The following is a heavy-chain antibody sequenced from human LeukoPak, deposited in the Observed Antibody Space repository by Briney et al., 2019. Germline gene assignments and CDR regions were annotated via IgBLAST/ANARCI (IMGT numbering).Heavy chain of an antibody. Sequence: PSETLSLTCAVYGGSFSGYYWSWIRQPPGKGLEWIGEINHSGSTNYNPSLKSRVTISVDTSKNQFSLKLSSVTAADTAVYYCARGSKYYDILTGYGERGNYFDYWGQGTLVTVSS. D-gene: IGHD3-9*01. V-gene: IGHV4-34*01. CDR3: ARGSKYYDILTGYGERGNYFDY. CDR2: INHSGST. CDR1: GGSFSGYY. J-gene: IGHJ4*02.